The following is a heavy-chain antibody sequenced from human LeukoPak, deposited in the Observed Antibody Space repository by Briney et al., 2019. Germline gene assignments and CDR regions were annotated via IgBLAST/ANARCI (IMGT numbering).Heavy chain of an antibody. J-gene: IGHJ4*02. CDR3: ARDQEGFDY. CDR1: GYTFTSNY. V-gene: IGHV1-46*01. CDR2: IYPRDGST. Sequence: GASVKVSCKASGYTFTSNYIHWVRQAPGQGLEWMGMIYPRDGSTSYAQKLQGRVTVTRDTSTSTVYMELSGLRSEDTAVYYCARDQEGFDYWGQGTLVTVSS.